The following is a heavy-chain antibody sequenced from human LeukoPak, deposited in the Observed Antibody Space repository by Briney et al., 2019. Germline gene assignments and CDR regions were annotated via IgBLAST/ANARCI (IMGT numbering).Heavy chain of an antibody. D-gene: IGHD4-17*01. J-gene: IGHJ4*02. CDR3: ARGGFFRLGDHDY. V-gene: IGHV3-48*03. CDR2: ISSSGSTI. CDR1: GLTFSSYE. Sequence: GGSLRLSCAASGLTFSSYEMNWVRQAPGKGLEWVSYISSSGSTIYYADSVKGRFTISRDNAKNSLYLQMNSLRAEDTAVYYCARGGFFRLGDHDYWGQGTLVTVSS.